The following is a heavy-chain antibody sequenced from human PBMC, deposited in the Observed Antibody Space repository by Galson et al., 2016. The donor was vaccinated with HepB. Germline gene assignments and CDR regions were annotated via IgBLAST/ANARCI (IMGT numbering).Heavy chain of an antibody. CDR1: GFIFNNYA. J-gene: IGHJ6*02. Sequence: SLRLSCAASGFIFNNYAMTWVRQAPGKGLEWVAAISFEGNKQHYADSVKGRFTVSRDNSKNTLYLQMNNLTPDDTAIYYCARGGGTSSYYYWGMDVWGQGTTVTVSS. CDR2: ISFEGNKQ. CDR3: ARGGGTSSYYYWGMDV. V-gene: IGHV3-30*03. D-gene: IGHD1-14*01.